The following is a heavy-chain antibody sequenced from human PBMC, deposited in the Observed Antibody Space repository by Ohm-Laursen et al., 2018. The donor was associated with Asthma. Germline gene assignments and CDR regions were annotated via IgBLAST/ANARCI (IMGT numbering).Heavy chain of an antibody. D-gene: IGHD2-21*02. CDR1: GFTFSSYG. V-gene: IGHV3-30*03. Sequence: SLRLSCTASGFTFSSYGMHWVRQAPGKGLEWVSIITSDGSWTSYADPVKGRFTISRDNSKNTLYMQMNSLRAEDTAVYYCARRDFSGGDPSAAFDIWGQGTMVTVSS. CDR2: ITSDGSWT. J-gene: IGHJ3*02. CDR3: ARRDFSGGDPSAAFDI.